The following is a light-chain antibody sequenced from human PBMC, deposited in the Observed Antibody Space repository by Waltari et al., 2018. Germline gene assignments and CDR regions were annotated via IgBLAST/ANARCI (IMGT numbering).Light chain of an antibody. J-gene: IGKJ2*01. CDR3: QQYRDTPYT. CDR1: QSIFYSSNNKDY. V-gene: IGKV4-1*01. Sequence: DIVMTQSPDSLAVSLGERATIHCKSSQSIFYSSNNKDYLAWYQLKPGQPPKLLIYWASTRESGVPDRFSGSGTGTDFTLTISSLHTEDVATYYCQQYRDTPYTFGHGTNLEI. CDR2: WAS.